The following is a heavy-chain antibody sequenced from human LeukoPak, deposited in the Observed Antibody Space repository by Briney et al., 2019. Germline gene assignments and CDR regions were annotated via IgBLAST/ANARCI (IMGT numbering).Heavy chain of an antibody. J-gene: IGHJ3*02. Sequence: ASVKVSCKASGYTFTGYYMHWVRQAPGQGLEWMGWINPNSGGTNYAQKIQGRVTMTRDTSISTAYMELSRLRSDDTAVYYCARGRGYSYGYVDAFDIWGQGTMVTVSS. CDR2: INPNSGGT. V-gene: IGHV1-2*02. CDR3: ARGRGYSYGYVDAFDI. D-gene: IGHD5-18*01. CDR1: GYTFTGYY.